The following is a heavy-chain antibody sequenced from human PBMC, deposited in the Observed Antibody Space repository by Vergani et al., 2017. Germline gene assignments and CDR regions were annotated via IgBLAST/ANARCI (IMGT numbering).Heavy chain of an antibody. Sequence: QVQLQESGPGLVKPSETLSLTCTVSGGSISSYYWSWIRQPPGKGLEWIGYIYYSGSTNYNPSLKSRVTISVDTSKNQFSLKLSSVTAADTAVYYCARGYIVVVPATDAYYYYGMDVWGQGTTVTVSS. D-gene: IGHD2-2*01. CDR3: ARGYIVVVPATDAYYYYGMDV. CDR1: GGSISSYY. J-gene: IGHJ6*02. V-gene: IGHV4-59*01. CDR2: IYYSGST.